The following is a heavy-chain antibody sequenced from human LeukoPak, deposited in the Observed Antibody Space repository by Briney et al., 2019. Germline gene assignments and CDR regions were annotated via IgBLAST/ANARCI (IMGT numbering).Heavy chain of an antibody. CDR3: AKYLSRAFDS. CDR1: GFTFRSFW. V-gene: IGHV3-7*01. Sequence: GGSLRLSCAASGFTFRSFWMSWVRQAPGKGLEWLGQINQEASRTDHADSVKGRFTISRDNARNLLYLHMSSLRAEDTAVYYCAKYLSRAFDSWGQGSLVSVSS. CDR2: INQEASRT. D-gene: IGHD2/OR15-2a*01. J-gene: IGHJ4*02.